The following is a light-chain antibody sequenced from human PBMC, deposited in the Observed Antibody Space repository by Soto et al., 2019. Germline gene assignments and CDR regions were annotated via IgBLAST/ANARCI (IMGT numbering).Light chain of an antibody. J-gene: IGKJ3*01. V-gene: IGKV3-15*01. Sequence: EIVMTQSPATLSVSPGERATLSCRASQSVSSNLAWYQQKTGQAPRLLIYDASTRATGIQARFSGSGSGTEFTLTISSLQSEDFAVYYCQLYNNWLFTFGPVTKVDIK. CDR1: QSVSSN. CDR3: QLYNNWLFT. CDR2: DAS.